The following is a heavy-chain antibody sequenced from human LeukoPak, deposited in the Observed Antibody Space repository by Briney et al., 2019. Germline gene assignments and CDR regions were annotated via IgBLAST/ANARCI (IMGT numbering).Heavy chain of an antibody. V-gene: IGHV3-30*02. CDR3: AKDTRPLRYFDWFLDY. CDR1: GFTFSSYG. Sequence: GGSLRLSCAASGFTFSSYGMHWVRQAPGKGLEWVAFIRYDGSNKYYADSVRGRFTISRDNSKNTLYLQMNSLRAEDTAVYYCAKDTRPLRYFDWFLDYWGQGTLVTVSS. D-gene: IGHD3-9*01. CDR2: IRYDGSNK. J-gene: IGHJ4*02.